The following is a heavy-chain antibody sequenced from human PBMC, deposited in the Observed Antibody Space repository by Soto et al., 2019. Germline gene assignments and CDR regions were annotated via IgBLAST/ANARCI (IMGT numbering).Heavy chain of an antibody. CDR2: INPKSGAT. D-gene: IGHD1-26*01. CDR3: ARRLYSGSYYGFDY. Sequence: ASVRVSCKASGYSFADHYVHWVRQPRGQGLEWLGWINPKSGATDYAQSFQGRVTMTRDSAISTTYLELGRLTSDDTALYYCARRLYSGSYYGFDYWGQGTLVTVSS. V-gene: IGHV1-2*02. J-gene: IGHJ4*02. CDR1: GYSFADHY.